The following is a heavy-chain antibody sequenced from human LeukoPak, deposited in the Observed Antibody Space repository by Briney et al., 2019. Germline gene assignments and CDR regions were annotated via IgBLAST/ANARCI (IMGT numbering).Heavy chain of an antibody. CDR3: ARGSYYRAWNYMDV. D-gene: IGHD1-26*01. CDR2: IYYSWST. J-gene: IGHJ6*03. V-gene: IGHV4-59*01. CDR1: GGSISSYY. Sequence: SETLSLTCTVSGGSISSYYWSWIRQPPGKGLEWVGYIYYSWSTNYNPSLKSRVTISVDTSKNQFSLKLSSVTAADTAVYYCARGSYYRAWNYMDVWGKGTTVTVSS.